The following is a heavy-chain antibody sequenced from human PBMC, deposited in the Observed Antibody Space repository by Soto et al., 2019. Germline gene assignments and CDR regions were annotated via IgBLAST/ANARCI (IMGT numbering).Heavy chain of an antibody. V-gene: IGHV1-8*01. CDR1: GYTFTSYD. CDR2: MNPNSGNT. Sequence: ASVKVSCKASGYTFTSYDINWVRQATGQGLEWMGWMNPNSGNTGYAQKFQGRVTMTRNTSISSDYMELSSLRSEDTAVYYCARLMVLGVITLGYWGQGTLVTVSS. J-gene: IGHJ4*02. CDR3: ARLMVLGVITLGY. D-gene: IGHD3-10*01.